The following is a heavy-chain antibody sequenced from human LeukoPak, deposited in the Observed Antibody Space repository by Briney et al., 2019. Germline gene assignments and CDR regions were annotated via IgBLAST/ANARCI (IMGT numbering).Heavy chain of an antibody. D-gene: IGHD5-18*01. V-gene: IGHV4-59*01. Sequence: SETLSLTCTVSGGSISSYYWSWIRQPPGKGLEWIGYIYYSGSTNYNPSLKSRVTISVDTSKNQFSLKLSPVTAADTAVYYCARTTEGGYTYDYFYYYYMDVWGKGTTVTISS. CDR1: GGSISSYY. J-gene: IGHJ6*03. CDR3: ARTTEGGYTYDYFYYYYMDV. CDR2: IYYSGST.